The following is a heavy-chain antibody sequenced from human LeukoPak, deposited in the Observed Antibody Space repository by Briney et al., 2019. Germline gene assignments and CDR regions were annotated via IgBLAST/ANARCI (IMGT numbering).Heavy chain of an antibody. CDR1: GYTFTSYD. V-gene: IGHV1-8*03. CDR3: ARARGRGGSKKYYFDY. J-gene: IGHJ4*02. Sequence: GASVTVSCKASGYTFTSYDINWVRQATGQGLEWMGWMNPNSGNTGYAQKFQGRVTITRNTSISTAYMELSSLRSEDTAVYYCARARGRGGSKKYYFDYWGQGTLVTVSS. CDR2: MNPNSGNT. D-gene: IGHD3-10*01.